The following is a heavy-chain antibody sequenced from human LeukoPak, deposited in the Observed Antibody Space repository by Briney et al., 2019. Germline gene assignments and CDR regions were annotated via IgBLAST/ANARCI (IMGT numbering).Heavy chain of an antibody. J-gene: IGHJ4*02. CDR1: GGSIGTYF. CDR2: NSYSGGA. V-gene: IGHV4-59*01. CDR3: ARDSGYDYGRVYFDL. D-gene: IGHD4/OR15-4a*01. Sequence: SETLSLTCSVSGGSIGTYFWTWIRQPPGKGLEWLGYNSYSGGANYIPSLKGRLTISLDPSNNQFSLRLSSMTAADTAVYYCARDSGYDYGRVYFDLWGQGTLVTVSS.